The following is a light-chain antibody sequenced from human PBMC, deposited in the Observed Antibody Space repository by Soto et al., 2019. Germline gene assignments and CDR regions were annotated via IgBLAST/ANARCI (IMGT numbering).Light chain of an antibody. Sequence: QSVLTQPPSASGTPGQRVTISCSGSSSNIGSNYGYWYQQLPGTAPKLLIYRNNQRPSGVPDRFSGSKSGTSASLAISGLRSEDEADYYCAAWDDGLSSVVFGGGTKLTVL. CDR3: AAWDDGLSSVV. V-gene: IGLV1-47*01. CDR1: SSNIGSNY. J-gene: IGLJ3*02. CDR2: RNN.